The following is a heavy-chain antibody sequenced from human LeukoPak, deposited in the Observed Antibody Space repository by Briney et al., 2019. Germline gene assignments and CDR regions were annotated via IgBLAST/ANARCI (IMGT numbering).Heavy chain of an antibody. V-gene: IGHV3-21*01. Sequence: GGALRLSWAASGFTFSSYSMDWVRQGPGEGVEWVSSISSSSSYIYYAASVKGRLTISRDNAKNSLYLQMNSLRAEDTAVYYCARDQEQWLVLGWLDPWGQGTLVTVSS. D-gene: IGHD6-19*01. CDR1: GFTFSSYS. CDR2: ISSSSSYI. J-gene: IGHJ5*02. CDR3: ARDQEQWLVLGWLDP.